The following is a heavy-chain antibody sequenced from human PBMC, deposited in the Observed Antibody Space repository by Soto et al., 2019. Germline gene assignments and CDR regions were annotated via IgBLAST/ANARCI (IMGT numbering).Heavy chain of an antibody. Sequence: ASVKVSCKASGYTFTSYGISWVRQAPGQGLEWMGWISAYNGNTNYAQKLQGRVTMTTDTSTSTAYMELRSLRSDDTAVYYCARNGRVVTLYYYYYYGMDVWGQGTTVTVSS. D-gene: IGHD3-3*01. CDR1: GYTFTSYG. CDR2: ISAYNGNT. V-gene: IGHV1-18*04. J-gene: IGHJ6*02. CDR3: ARNGRVVTLYYYYYYGMDV.